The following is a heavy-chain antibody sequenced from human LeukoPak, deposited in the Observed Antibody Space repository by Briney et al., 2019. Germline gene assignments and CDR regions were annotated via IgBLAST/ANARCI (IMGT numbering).Heavy chain of an antibody. V-gene: IGHV1-18*01. CDR1: GYTFTSYG. Sequence: ASVKVSCKASGYTFTSYGINWVRQAPGQGLEWMGWINANNGNTNYAQKLQGRVTMTTDTSTSTAYMEMRSLRSDATDVYYCGREPPAWLVKYFDYFGEGRLATVSS. D-gene: IGHD6-19*01. J-gene: IGHJ4*02. CDR2: INANNGNT. CDR3: GREPPAWLVKYFDY.